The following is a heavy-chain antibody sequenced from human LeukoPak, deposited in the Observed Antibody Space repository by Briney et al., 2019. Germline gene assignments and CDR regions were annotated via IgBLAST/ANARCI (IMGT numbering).Heavy chain of an antibody. CDR2: ISYDGSNK. Sequence: GGSLRLSCAASGFTFSSYGMHWVRQAPGKGLEWVAVISYDGSNKYYADSVKGRFTISRDNSKNTLYLQMNSLRAEDTAVYYCAKDLGGYYYDSSGYYYESGLGAFDIWGQGTMVTVSS. V-gene: IGHV3-30*18. J-gene: IGHJ3*02. CDR1: GFTFSSYG. D-gene: IGHD3-22*01. CDR3: AKDLGGYYYDSSGYYYESGLGAFDI.